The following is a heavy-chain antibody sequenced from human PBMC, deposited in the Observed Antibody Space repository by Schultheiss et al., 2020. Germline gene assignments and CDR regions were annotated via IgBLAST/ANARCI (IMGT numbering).Heavy chain of an antibody. D-gene: IGHD6-13*01. V-gene: IGHV3-30*18. CDR2: ISFNSHTE. CDR1: GFSFSDYA. Sequence: GGSLRLSCAASGFSFSDYAMHWVRQAPGKGLEWVALISFNSHTEYYPDSVKGRFTMSRDNSKNTVYLQMNNLRADDTAVYYCAKAGYSSSWYWGGPIDYWGQGTLVTVSS. CDR3: AKAGYSSSWYWGGPIDY. J-gene: IGHJ4*02.